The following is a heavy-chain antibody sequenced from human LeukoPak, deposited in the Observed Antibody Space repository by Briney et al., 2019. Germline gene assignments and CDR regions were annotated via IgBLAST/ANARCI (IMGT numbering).Heavy chain of an antibody. V-gene: IGHV4-39*01. CDR1: GDSISSSSYY. CDR3: ARLEVSGLNDY. CDR2: IFYSGRT. J-gene: IGHJ4*02. Sequence: PSETLALTCTVSGDSISSSSYYWGWIRQPPGKGLEWIGSIFYSGRTYYNPSLKSRVTISVDTSKNQSSLKLSSVTAADTAVYFCARLEVSGLNDYWGQGTLVTVSS.